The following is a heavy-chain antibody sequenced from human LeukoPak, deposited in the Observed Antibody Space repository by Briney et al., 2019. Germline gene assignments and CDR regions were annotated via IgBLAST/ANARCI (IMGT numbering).Heavy chain of an antibody. CDR3: ARDRHEDGYNYLYFQH. J-gene: IGHJ1*01. D-gene: IGHD5-24*01. CDR1: GGSISSYY. CDR2: IYTSGST. Sequence: SETLSLTCTVPGGSISSYYWSWIRQPAGKGLEWIGRIYTSGSTNYNPSLKSRVTMSVDTSKNQFSLKLSSVTAADTAVYYCARDRHEDGYNYLYFQHWGQGTLVTVSS. V-gene: IGHV4-4*07.